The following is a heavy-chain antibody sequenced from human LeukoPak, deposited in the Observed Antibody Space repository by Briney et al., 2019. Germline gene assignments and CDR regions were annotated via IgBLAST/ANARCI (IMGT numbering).Heavy chain of an antibody. D-gene: IGHD6-19*01. Sequence: SETLSLTCTVSGGSMSPYHWSWIRQPPGKGLEWTGYIYYSGSTNYNPSLKSRVTISVDTSKNQFSLKPSSVTAADTAMYYCARAVSGRFDYWGQGTLVTVSP. CDR2: IYYSGST. V-gene: IGHV4-59*08. J-gene: IGHJ4*02. CDR3: ARAVSGRFDY. CDR1: GGSMSPYH.